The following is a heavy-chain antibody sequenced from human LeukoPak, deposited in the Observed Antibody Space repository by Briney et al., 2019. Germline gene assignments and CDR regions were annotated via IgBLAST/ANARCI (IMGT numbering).Heavy chain of an antibody. CDR3: AKSLYGSGSYYNWFDP. Sequence: SETLSLTCTVSGYSISSGYYWGWIRQPPGKGLEWIGSIYHSGSTYYNPSLKSRVTISVDTSKNQFSLKLSSVTAADTAVYYCAKSLYGSGSYYNWFDPWGQGTLVTVSS. D-gene: IGHD3-10*01. V-gene: IGHV4-38-2*02. CDR2: IYHSGST. CDR1: GYSISSGYY. J-gene: IGHJ5*02.